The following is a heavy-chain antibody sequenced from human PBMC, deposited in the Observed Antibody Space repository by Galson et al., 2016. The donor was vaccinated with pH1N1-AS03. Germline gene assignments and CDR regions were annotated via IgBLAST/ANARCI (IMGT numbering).Heavy chain of an antibody. Sequence: SLRLSCAASGFTFSDYYITWIRQAPGKGLEWLSYISRSNLYTNYADSVKGRFTISRDNANNSLWLQMNSLTVADAAVYYCARGGPRVVDHPWYFDLWGRGTLVTVSS. V-gene: IGHV3-11*06. J-gene: IGHJ2*01. CDR2: ISRSNLYT. D-gene: IGHD3-9*01. CDR1: GFTFSDYY. CDR3: ARGGPRVVDHPWYFDL.